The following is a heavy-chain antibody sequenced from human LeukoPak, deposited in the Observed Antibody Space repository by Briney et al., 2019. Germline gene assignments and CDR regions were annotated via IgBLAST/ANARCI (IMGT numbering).Heavy chain of an antibody. J-gene: IGHJ6*03. CDR1: GGSISSSSYY. V-gene: IGHV4-30-4*08. Sequence: SETLSLTCTVSGGSISSSSYYWGWIRQPPGKGLEWIGYIYYSGSTYYNPSLKSRVTISVDTSKNQFSLKLSSVTAADTAVYYCARDGYCSSTSCYSFYYMDVWGKGTTVTVSS. CDR3: ARDGYCSSTSCYSFYYMDV. D-gene: IGHD2-2*01. CDR2: IYYSGST.